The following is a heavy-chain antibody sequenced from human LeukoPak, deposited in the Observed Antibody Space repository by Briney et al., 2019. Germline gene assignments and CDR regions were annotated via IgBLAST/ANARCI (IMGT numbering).Heavy chain of an antibody. CDR3: ARGEMATTIDY. D-gene: IGHD5-24*01. CDR2: ISAYNGNT. CDR1: GYTFTSYG. Sequence: ASVKVSCKASGYTFTSYGISWVRQAPGQGLEWMGWISAYNGNTNYAQKLQGRVTMTTDTSTSTVYMELSSLRSEDTAVYYCARGEMATTIDYWGQGTLVTVSS. V-gene: IGHV1-18*01. J-gene: IGHJ4*02.